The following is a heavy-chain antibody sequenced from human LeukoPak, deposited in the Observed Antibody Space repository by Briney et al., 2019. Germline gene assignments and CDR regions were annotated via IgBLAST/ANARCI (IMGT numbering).Heavy chain of an antibody. V-gene: IGHV3-48*03. D-gene: IGHD3-22*01. CDR1: GFTFSTYD. CDR2: ITGSGITI. Sequence: GGSLRLSCAASGFTFSTYDMNWVRQAPGKGLEWLSFITGSGITIHYADSVKGRFTVSRDGAKNSLYLQMNSLRAEDTAVYYCARIYDSSDYWGQGTLVTVSS. J-gene: IGHJ4*02. CDR3: ARIYDSSDY.